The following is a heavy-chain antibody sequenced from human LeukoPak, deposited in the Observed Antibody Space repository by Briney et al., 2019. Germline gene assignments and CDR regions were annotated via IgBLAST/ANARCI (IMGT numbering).Heavy chain of an antibody. Sequence: GGSLRLSCAVSGVTFTDAWMSWVRQSPGKGLEWVARIKSKAAGGTADYAAPVNGRFAISRGDSRDTLYLQMNSLKTEDIAVYFCATEHYGAYNFWGQGTLVTVSS. J-gene: IGHJ4*02. D-gene: IGHD4-17*01. CDR1: GVTFTDAW. V-gene: IGHV3-15*01. CDR3: ATEHYGAYNF. CDR2: IKSKAAGGTA.